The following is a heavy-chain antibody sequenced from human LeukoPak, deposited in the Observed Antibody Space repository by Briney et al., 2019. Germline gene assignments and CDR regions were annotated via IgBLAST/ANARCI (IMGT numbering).Heavy chain of an antibody. J-gene: IGHJ5*02. CDR1: GFTFSSYW. Sequence: GGSLRLSCAASGFTFSSYWMSWVRLAPGTGLEGAANIKGDGSEKWYADSVKGRFTISRDNAQNSVHLQMNSLRAEDTAVYHCARDEYRSRWLHPWGQGTLVTVTS. D-gene: IGHD5-24*01. V-gene: IGHV3-7*01. CDR3: ARDEYRSRWLHP. CDR2: IKGDGSEK.